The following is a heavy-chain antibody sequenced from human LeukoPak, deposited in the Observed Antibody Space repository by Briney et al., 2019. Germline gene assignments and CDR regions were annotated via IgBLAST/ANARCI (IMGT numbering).Heavy chain of an antibody. Sequence: QAGGSLRLSCAASGFTFSSYGMHWVRQAPGKGLEWVAVMSYDGSNKYYADSVKGRFTISRDNSKNTLYLQMNSLRAEDTAVYYCAKDRANYYDSSGCDYWGQGTLVTVSS. V-gene: IGHV3-30*18. CDR1: GFTFSSYG. J-gene: IGHJ4*02. CDR3: AKDRANYYDSSGCDY. CDR2: MSYDGSNK. D-gene: IGHD3-22*01.